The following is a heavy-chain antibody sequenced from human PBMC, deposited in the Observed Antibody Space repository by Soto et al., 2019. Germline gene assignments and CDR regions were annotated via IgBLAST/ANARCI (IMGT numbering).Heavy chain of an antibody. D-gene: IGHD6-6*01. V-gene: IGHV3-23*01. CDR1: GFTFSSYW. Sequence: PGGSLRLSCAASGFTFSSYWMSWVRQALGKGLEWVSAISGSGGSTYYADSVKGRFTISRDNSKNTLYLQMNSLRAEDTAVYYCAKFRYSSSDFDYWGQGTLVTVSS. CDR3: AKFRYSSSDFDY. CDR2: ISGSGGST. J-gene: IGHJ4*02.